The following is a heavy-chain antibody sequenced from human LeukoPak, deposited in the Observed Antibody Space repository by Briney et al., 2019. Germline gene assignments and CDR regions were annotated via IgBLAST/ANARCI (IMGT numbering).Heavy chain of an antibody. J-gene: IGHJ4*02. CDR2: ISWNSGSI. V-gene: IGHV3-9*01. CDR3: AKATQQPFFDY. Sequence: PGGSLRLSCAASGFTFDDYAMHWVRQAPGKGLEWVSGISWNSGSIGYADSVKGRFTISRDNAKNSLYLQMNSLRAEDTALHYCAKATQQPFFDYWGRGTLVTVSS. CDR1: GFTFDDYA. D-gene: IGHD6-13*01.